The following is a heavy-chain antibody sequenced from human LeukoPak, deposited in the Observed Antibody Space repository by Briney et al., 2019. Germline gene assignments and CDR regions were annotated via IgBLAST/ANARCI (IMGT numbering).Heavy chain of an antibody. Sequence: SETLSLICAVYGGSFSGYYWSYIRQPPGKGLQWIGEINHSGSTNYNPSLKSRVTISVDTSKNQSSLKLNSVTAADTAVYYCARRTYYYDSSAYQNWFDSWGQGTLVTVSS. D-gene: IGHD3-22*01. V-gene: IGHV4-34*01. CDR1: GGSFSGYY. CDR2: INHSGST. J-gene: IGHJ5*01. CDR3: ARRTYYYDSSAYQNWFDS.